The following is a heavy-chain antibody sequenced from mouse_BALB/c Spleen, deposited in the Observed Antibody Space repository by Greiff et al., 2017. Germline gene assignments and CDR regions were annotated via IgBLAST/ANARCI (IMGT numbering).Heavy chain of an antibody. Sequence: VQLKESGGGLVKLGGSLKLSCAASGFTFSSYYMSWVRQTPEKRLELVAAINSNGGSTYYPDTVKGRFTISRDNAKNTLYLQMSSLKSEDTALYYCARGYDYDEGAMDYWGQGTSVTVSS. CDR1: GFTFSSYY. D-gene: IGHD2-4*01. V-gene: IGHV5-6-2*01. CDR2: INSNGGST. J-gene: IGHJ4*01. CDR3: ARGYDYDEGAMDY.